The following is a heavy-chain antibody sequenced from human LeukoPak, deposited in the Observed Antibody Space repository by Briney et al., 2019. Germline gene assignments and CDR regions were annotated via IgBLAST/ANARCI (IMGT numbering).Heavy chain of an antibody. CDR1: GYTFTGYY. CDR2: ISAYNGNT. D-gene: IGHD2-15*01. J-gene: IGHJ3*02. V-gene: IGHV1-18*04. CDR3: ARYCSGGSCYYPLDAFDI. Sequence: GASVKVSCKASGYTFTGYYMHWVRQAPGQGLEWMGWISAYNGNTNYAQKLQGRVTMTTDTSTSTAYMELRSLRSDDTAVYYCARYCSGGSCYYPLDAFDIWGQGTMVNVSS.